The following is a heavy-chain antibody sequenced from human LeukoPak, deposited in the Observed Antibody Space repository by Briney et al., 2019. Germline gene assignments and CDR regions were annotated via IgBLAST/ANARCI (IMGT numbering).Heavy chain of an antibody. J-gene: IGHJ5*02. D-gene: IGHD3-9*01. Sequence: PSETLSLTCTVSGGSISSYYWSWIRQPAGKGLEWIGRIYTSGSTNYNPSLKSRGTMSVDTSKNQFSLKLSSVTAADTAVYYCARGPYYDILTGSRNWFDPWGQGTLVTVSS. V-gene: IGHV4-4*07. CDR1: GGSISSYY. CDR2: IYTSGST. CDR3: ARGPYYDILTGSRNWFDP.